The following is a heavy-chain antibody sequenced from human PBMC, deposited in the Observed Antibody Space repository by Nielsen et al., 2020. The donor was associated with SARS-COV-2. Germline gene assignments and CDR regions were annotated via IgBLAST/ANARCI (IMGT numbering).Heavy chain of an antibody. D-gene: IGHD6-13*01. CDR2: VGGSDGRT. J-gene: IGHJ4*02. CDR1: GFTFRSYA. Sequence: GESLKISCAASGFTFRSYAMSWVRQAPGKGLEWVSAVGGSDGRTYYTGSVKGRFTISRDNFKNTLYLQMNSLRAEDTALYYCAKAAYPVYSSSWSFNFWGQGTLVTVSS. V-gene: IGHV3-23*01. CDR3: AKAAYPVYSSSWSFNF.